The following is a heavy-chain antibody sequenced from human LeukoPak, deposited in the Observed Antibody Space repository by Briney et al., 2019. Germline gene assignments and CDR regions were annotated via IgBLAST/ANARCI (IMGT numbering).Heavy chain of an antibody. CDR2: IIPILGVV. J-gene: IGHJ6*02. CDR3: ARGVGGLNTHAMDV. D-gene: IGHD1-26*01. CDR1: GGTFSGFA. V-gene: IGHV1-69*04. Sequence: SVKVSCKAAGGTFSGFALSWVRQAPGQGLEWMGRIIPILGVVKYARKFQGRVTITADKSATIAYMELSSLRSEDTAVYYCARGVGGLNTHAMDVWGQGTTVTVSS.